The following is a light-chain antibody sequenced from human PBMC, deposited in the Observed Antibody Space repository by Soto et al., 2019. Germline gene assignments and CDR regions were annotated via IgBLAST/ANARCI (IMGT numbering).Light chain of an antibody. J-gene: IGKJ2*01. Sequence: DLQMTQSPATLSASVGDRVTITCRASQSISKWLTWYQQKPGKAPKLLIHKASTLQIGVPSRFSGSGSGTEFTLTISSLQPGDFATYFCQQYSTSPYTFGQGTKWISN. CDR3: QQYSTSPYT. CDR2: KAS. V-gene: IGKV1-5*03. CDR1: QSISKW.